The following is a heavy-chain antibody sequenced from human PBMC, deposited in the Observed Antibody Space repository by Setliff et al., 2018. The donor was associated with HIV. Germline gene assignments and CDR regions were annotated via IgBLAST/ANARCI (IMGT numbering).Heavy chain of an antibody. D-gene: IGHD3-16*01. CDR2: IFPILAIT. V-gene: IGHV1-69*04. CDR3: ARCGAGEWHLYMDV. Sequence: SVKVSCKASGGTFSTYAVSWVRQAPGQGLEWMGSIFPILAITNYAQKFQGRVTITADRSSGTAHMELSSLRSEDTAVYYCARCGAGEWHLYMDVRGKGTAVTVSS. J-gene: IGHJ6*03. CDR1: GGTFSTYA.